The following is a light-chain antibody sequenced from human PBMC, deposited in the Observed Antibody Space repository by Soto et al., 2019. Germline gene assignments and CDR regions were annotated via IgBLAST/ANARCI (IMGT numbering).Light chain of an antibody. Sequence: DIQMTQSPSSLSASVGDRVTITCRASQTISSWLAWYQQKPGKAPKLLIYDASTLEGGVPSRFSGSGSGTDFTLTINSLQPDDFGTYYCQQYDSVSPLTFGGGTKVDIK. CDR3: QQYDSVSPLT. CDR1: QTISSW. V-gene: IGKV1-5*01. CDR2: DAS. J-gene: IGKJ4*01.